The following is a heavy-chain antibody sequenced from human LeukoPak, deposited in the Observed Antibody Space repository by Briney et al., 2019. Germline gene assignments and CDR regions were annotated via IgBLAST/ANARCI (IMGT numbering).Heavy chain of an antibody. Sequence: PGGTLRLSCAASGFTFSSYGMSWVRQAPGKGLEWVAVISYDGSNKYYADSVKGRFTISRDNSKNTLYLQMNSLRAEDTAVYYCARGKEGFDYWGQGTLVTVSS. J-gene: IGHJ4*02. CDR3: ARGKEGFDY. CDR1: GFTFSSYG. V-gene: IGHV3-30*03. CDR2: ISYDGSNK.